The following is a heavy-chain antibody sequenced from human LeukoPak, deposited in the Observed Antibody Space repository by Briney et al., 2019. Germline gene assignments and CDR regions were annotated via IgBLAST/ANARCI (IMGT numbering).Heavy chain of an antibody. CDR1: GGSISSSSYY. V-gene: IGHV4-39*07. J-gene: IGHJ4*02. Sequence: SETLSLTCTVSGGSISSSSYYWGWIRQPPGKGLEWIGSIYYSGSTYYNPSLKSRVTISVDTSKNQFSLKLSSVTAADTAVYYCARALVAGTGPIFDYWGQGTLVTVSS. D-gene: IGHD6-19*01. CDR2: IYYSGST. CDR3: ARALVAGTGPIFDY.